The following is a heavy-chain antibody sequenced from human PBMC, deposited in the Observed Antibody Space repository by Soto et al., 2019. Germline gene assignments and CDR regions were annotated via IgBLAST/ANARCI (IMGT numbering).Heavy chain of an antibody. J-gene: IGHJ4*02. CDR3: ARGVVPAATSFDY. Sequence: GASVKVSCKASGGTFSSYAISWVRQAPGQGLEWMGGIIPIFGTANYAQKFQGRVTITADESTSTAYMELSSLRSEDTAVYYCARGVVPAATSFDYWGQGTLVTVSS. D-gene: IGHD2-2*01. CDR1: GGTFSSYA. CDR2: IIPIFGTA. V-gene: IGHV1-69*13.